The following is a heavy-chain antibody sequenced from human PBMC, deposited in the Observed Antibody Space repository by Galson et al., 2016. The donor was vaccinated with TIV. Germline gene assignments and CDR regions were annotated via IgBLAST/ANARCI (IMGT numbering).Heavy chain of an antibody. J-gene: IGHJ6*03. V-gene: IGHV3-21*01. D-gene: IGHD5-18*01. CDR1: GFTFSNYA. CDR3: ARLGDTVMVSHYYSMDV. Sequence: SLRLSCAASGFTFSNYAMTWVRQAPGKGLEWVSSISGSSSFKDYADSMKGRFTITRDNARNSLTLQMSNLRVEDTAVYFCARLGDTVMVSHYYSMDVWGKGAAVTVSS. CDR2: ISGSSSFK.